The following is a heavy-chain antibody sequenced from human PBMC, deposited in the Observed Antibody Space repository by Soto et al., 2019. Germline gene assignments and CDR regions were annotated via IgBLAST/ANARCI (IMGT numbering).Heavy chain of an antibody. CDR3: ARETIVVVPAAPAYYYYMDV. J-gene: IGHJ6*03. CDR2: ISAYNGNT. CDR1: GYTFTSYG. Sequence: QVQLVQSGAEVKKPGASVKVSCKASGYTFTSYGISWVRQAPGQGLEWMGWISAYNGNTNYAQKLQGRVTMTTDTSTSTAYMELRSLRSDDTAVYYCARETIVVVPAAPAYYYYMDVWGKGTTVTVSS. D-gene: IGHD2-2*01. V-gene: IGHV1-18*01.